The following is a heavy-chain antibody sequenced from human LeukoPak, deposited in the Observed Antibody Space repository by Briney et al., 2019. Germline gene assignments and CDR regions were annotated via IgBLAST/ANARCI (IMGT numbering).Heavy chain of an antibody. CDR3: ARGTKSGLGESSVGY. CDR2: MNPNSGNT. V-gene: IGHV1-8*03. J-gene: IGHJ4*02. Sequence: ASVKVSCKASGYTFTSYYMHWVRQATGQGLEWMGWMNPNSGNTGYAQKFQGRVIITRNTSISTAYMELNSLRSEDTAVYYCARGTKSGLGESSVGYWGQGTLVTVSS. D-gene: IGHD3-16*01. CDR1: GYTFTSYY.